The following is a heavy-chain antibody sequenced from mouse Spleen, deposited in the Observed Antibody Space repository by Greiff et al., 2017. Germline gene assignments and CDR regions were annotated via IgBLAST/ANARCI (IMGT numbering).Heavy chain of an antibody. CDR3: TTYRYDDYFDY. CDR1: GFNIKDDY. J-gene: IGHJ2*01. CDR2: IDPENGDT. V-gene: IGHV14-4*01. Sequence: EVQLQQSGAELVRPGASVKLSCTASGFNIKDDYMHWVKQRPEQGLEWIGWIDPENGDTEYASKFQGKATITADTSSNTAYLQLSSLTSEDTAVYYCTTYRYDDYFDYWGQGTTLTVSS. D-gene: IGHD2-14*01.